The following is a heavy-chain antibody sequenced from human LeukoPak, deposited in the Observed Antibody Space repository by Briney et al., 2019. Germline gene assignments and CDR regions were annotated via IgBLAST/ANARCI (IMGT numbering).Heavy chain of an antibody. CDR3: ARHVGSGSLSYDDY. CDR2: IYPGDSDT. V-gene: IGHV5-51*01. J-gene: IGHJ4*02. CDR1: GYTFTSYW. D-gene: IGHD3-10*01. Sequence: GESLKISCKGSGYTFTSYWIAWVRQMPGKGLELMGIIYPGDSDTRYSPSFQGQVTISVERSISTAYLQWSSLKASDTAMYYCARHVGSGSLSYDDYWGQGTLVTVSS.